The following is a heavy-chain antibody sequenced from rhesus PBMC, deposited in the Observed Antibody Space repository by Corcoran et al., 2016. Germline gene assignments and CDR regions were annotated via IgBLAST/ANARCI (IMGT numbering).Heavy chain of an antibody. J-gene: IGHJ3*01. CDR1: GYSISSNY. V-gene: IGHV4-173*01. CDR3: ARDCTGSGCYGAFDF. CDR2: SYGSSGST. D-gene: IGHD2-21*01. Sequence: QLQLQESGPGLVKPSETLSVTCAVSGYSISSNYWSWIRQPPGKGLEWIGYSYGSSGSTYYNPSLKSRVTISTDTSKNQFSLKLSSVTAADTAVYYCARDCTGSGCYGAFDFWGQGLRVTVSS.